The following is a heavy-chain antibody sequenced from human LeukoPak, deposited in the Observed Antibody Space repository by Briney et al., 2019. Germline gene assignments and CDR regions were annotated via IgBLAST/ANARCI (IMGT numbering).Heavy chain of an antibody. CDR2: INGDGSST. D-gene: IGHD4-17*01. J-gene: IGHJ4*02. V-gene: IGHV3-74*01. Sequence: GGSLRLSCAASGFTFSTYWMQWVRQAPGKGLVWVSHINGDGSSTTYADSVKGRFTISRDNGKNTLYLQMNSPRVDDTAIYYCVRDNYGVDYWGQGTLVTVSS. CDR1: GFTFSTYW. CDR3: VRDNYGVDY.